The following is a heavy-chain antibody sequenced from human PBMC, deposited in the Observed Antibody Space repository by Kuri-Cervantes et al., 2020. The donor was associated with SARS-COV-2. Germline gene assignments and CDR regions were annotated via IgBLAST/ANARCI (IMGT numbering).Heavy chain of an antibody. CDR2: IIPIVGTA. Sequence: SVKVSCKASGGTFSSCAISWVRQAPGQGLEWMGGIIPIVGTANYAQKFQGRVTITADKSTSTAYMELSSLRSEDTAVYYCAIVITIFGVGPYRDGYYYGMDVWGQGTTVTVSS. CDR3: AIVITIFGVGPYRDGYYYGMDV. D-gene: IGHD3-3*01. V-gene: IGHV1-69*06. CDR1: GGTFSSCA. J-gene: IGHJ6*02.